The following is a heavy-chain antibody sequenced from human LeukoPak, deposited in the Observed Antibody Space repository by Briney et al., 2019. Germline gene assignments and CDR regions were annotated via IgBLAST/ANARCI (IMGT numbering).Heavy chain of an antibody. CDR3: AREVWSLNYFDY. CDR2: ISWNSGSI. CDR1: GFTFDDYA. Sequence: QTGGSLRLSCAASGFTFDDYAMHWVRQAPGKGLEWVSGISWNSGSIGYADSVKGRFTISRDNAKNTLYLQMNSLRAEDTAVYYCAREVWSLNYFDYWGQGTLVTVSS. V-gene: IGHV3-9*01. J-gene: IGHJ4*02. D-gene: IGHD2-8*02.